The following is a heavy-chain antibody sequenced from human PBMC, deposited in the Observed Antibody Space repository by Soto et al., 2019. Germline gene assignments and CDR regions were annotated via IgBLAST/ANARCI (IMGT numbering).Heavy chain of an antibody. CDR3: ARDFKESQYYYYCMDV. CDR1: GLTLRSYS. D-gene: IGHD3-10*01. CDR2: ISSSSIYT. Sequence: DVQLVESGGPGVKPGGSLRLSCVVSGLTLRSYSMNWVRQAPGKGLEWVSSISSSSIYTYYADSVKGRFTISRDNAKNSVYLQMNSLRAEDTAVYYCARDFKESQYYYYCMDVWGKGTTVTVSS. J-gene: IGHJ6*03. V-gene: IGHV3-21*06.